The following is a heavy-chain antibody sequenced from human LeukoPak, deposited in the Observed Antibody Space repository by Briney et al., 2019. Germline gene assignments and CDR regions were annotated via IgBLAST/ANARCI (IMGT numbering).Heavy chain of an antibody. Sequence: GESLKISCKGSGYSFTSYWIGWVRQMPGKGLEWMGIIYPGDPDTRYSPSFQGQVTISADKSISTAYLQWSSLKASDTAMYYCARTAVAGTRDYYYYMDVWGKGTTVTVSS. D-gene: IGHD6-19*01. J-gene: IGHJ6*03. V-gene: IGHV5-51*01. CDR2: IYPGDPDT. CDR1: GYSFTSYW. CDR3: ARTAVAGTRDYYYYMDV.